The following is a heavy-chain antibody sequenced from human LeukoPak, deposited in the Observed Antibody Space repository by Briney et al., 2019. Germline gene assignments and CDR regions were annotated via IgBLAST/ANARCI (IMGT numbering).Heavy chain of an antibody. CDR3: AGEGRITMVRGVGGSSGY. J-gene: IGHJ4*02. CDR2: INPNSGGT. CDR1: GYTFTGYY. D-gene: IGHD3-10*01. V-gene: IGHV1-2*06. Sequence: ASVKVSCKASGYTFTGYYMHWVRQAPGQGLEWVGRINPNSGGTNYAQKFQGRVTMTRDTSISTAYMELSRLRSDDTAVYYCAGEGRITMVRGVGGSSGYWGQGTLVTVSS.